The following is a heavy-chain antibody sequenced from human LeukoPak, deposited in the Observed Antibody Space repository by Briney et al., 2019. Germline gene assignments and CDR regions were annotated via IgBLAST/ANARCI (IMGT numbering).Heavy chain of an antibody. Sequence: PGGSLRLSCAASGFTFSSYAMHWVRQAPGKGLEYVSAISSNGGRTYYANSVKGRFTISRDNSKKTLYLQMVSLRAEDMAVYYCARGPSPAGIKYYFVYWGQGTLVTVSS. J-gene: IGHJ4*02. V-gene: IGHV3-64*01. D-gene: IGHD1-14*01. CDR2: ISSNGGRT. CDR1: GFTFSSYA. CDR3: ARGPSPAGIKYYFVY.